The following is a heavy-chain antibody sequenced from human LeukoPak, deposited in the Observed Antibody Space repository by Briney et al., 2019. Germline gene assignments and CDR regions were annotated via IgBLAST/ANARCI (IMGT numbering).Heavy chain of an antibody. V-gene: IGHV3-48*01. CDR3: AKFAMIVVVITTEVGFDY. CDR1: GFTFSSYS. D-gene: IGHD3-22*01. Sequence: GGSLRLSCAASGFTFSSYSMNWVRQAPGKGLEWVSYISSSSSTIYYADSVKGRFTISRDNAKNTLYLQMNSLRAEDTAVYYCAKFAMIVVVITTEVGFDYWGQGTLVTVSS. J-gene: IGHJ4*02. CDR2: ISSSSSTI.